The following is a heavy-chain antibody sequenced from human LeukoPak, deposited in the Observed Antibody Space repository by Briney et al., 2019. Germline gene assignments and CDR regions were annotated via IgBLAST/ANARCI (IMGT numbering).Heavy chain of an antibody. CDR3: ARQHGSSWFFDY. J-gene: IGHJ4*02. Sequence: SETLSLTCTVSGGSISSHTYYWGWVRQPPGKGLEWVGTIYYSRSTYYNPSLKSRVTISVDTSKNQFSLKLSSVTAADTAVYYCARQHGSSWFFDYWGQGTLVTVSS. CDR1: GGSISSHTYY. CDR2: IYYSRST. D-gene: IGHD6-13*01. V-gene: IGHV4-39*01.